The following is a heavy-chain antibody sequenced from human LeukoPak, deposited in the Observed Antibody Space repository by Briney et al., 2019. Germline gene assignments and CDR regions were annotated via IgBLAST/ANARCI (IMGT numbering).Heavy chain of an antibody. D-gene: IGHD4-17*01. J-gene: IGHJ5*02. V-gene: IGHV3-7*01. CDR1: GFTFSSCW. CDR2: IRQDGSEK. Sequence: GGSLRLSCAASGFTFSSCWMSWVRQAPGKGLEWVANIRQDGSEKYYVDSVKGRFTISRDNAKNSLYLQMNGLRAEDTAVYYCARRDYGDYVWENGFDPWGQGTLVTVSS. CDR3: ARRDYGDYVWENGFDP.